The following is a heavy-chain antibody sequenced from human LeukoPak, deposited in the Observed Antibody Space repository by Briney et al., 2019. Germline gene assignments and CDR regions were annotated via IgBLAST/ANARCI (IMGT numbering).Heavy chain of an antibody. CDR2: INHSGST. J-gene: IGHJ4*02. V-gene: IGHV4-34*01. CDR1: GGSFSGCY. Sequence: SETLSLTCAVYGGSFSGCYWSWIRQPPGKGLEWIGEINHSGSTYYNPSLKSRVTISVDTSKNQFSLKLSSVTAADTAVYYCARDYHCSSTSCYAGGIDYWGQGTLVTVSS. CDR3: ARDYHCSSTSCYAGGIDY. D-gene: IGHD2-2*01.